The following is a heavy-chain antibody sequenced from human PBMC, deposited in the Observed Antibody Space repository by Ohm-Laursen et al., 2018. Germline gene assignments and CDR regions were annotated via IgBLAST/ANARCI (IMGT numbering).Heavy chain of an antibody. Sequence: ASVKVSCKASGYTFTAYFMHWVRQAPGQGLEWMGWINPNSGGTNYAQKFQGRVTMTRDTSISTGYMELSRLRSDDTAVYYCASTDYYESSGYYPPDYWGQGTLVTVSS. D-gene: IGHD3-22*01. CDR3: ASTDYYESSGYYPPDY. J-gene: IGHJ4*02. V-gene: IGHV1-2*02. CDR2: INPNSGGT. CDR1: GYTFTAYF.